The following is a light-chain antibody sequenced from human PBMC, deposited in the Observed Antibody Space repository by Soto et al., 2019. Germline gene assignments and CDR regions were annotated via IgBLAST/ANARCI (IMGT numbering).Light chain of an antibody. V-gene: IGLV2-8*02. Sequence: QSALTQPPSASRSPGQSVTISCTGTSSDLGYYNYVSWYQRHAGKAPKLLIYEVTKRPSGVPDRFSASKSGNTASLTVSGLQPDDEADYYCSSYAGSDNFVVFGGGTKVTVL. CDR1: SSDLGYYNY. J-gene: IGLJ2*01. CDR3: SSYAGSDNFVV. CDR2: EVT.